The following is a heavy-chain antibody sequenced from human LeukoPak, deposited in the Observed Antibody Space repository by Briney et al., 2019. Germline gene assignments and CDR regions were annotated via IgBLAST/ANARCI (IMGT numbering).Heavy chain of an antibody. CDR3: AASMAGFNWSDP. Sequence: PGGSLRLSCAASASTFSSNWMHWVRQAPGKGLVWVSRISKDGSSTNYADSVKGRFTISRDNAKNTLYLQMSSLTAEDTAVYYCAASMAGFNWSDPWGQGTLVTVSS. J-gene: IGHJ5*02. CDR2: ISKDGSST. CDR1: ASTFSSNW. D-gene: IGHD6-19*01. V-gene: IGHV3-74*01.